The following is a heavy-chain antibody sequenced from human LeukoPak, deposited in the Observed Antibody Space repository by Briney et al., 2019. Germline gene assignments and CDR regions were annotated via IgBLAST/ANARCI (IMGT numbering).Heavy chain of an antibody. CDR3: ARVPGVSTWFDP. Sequence: SETLSPTCAVSGGSISSGGYSWSWIRQPPGKGLEWIGYIYHSGSTYYNPSLKSRVTISVDRSKNQFSLKLSSVTAADTAVYYCARVPGVSTWFDPWGQGTLVTVSS. V-gene: IGHV4-30-2*01. CDR2: IYHSGST. D-gene: IGHD3-3*01. CDR1: GGSISSGGYS. J-gene: IGHJ5*02.